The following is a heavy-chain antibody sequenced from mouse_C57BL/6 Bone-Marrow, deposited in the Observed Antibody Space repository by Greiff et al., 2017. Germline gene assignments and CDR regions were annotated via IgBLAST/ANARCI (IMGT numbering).Heavy chain of an antibody. CDR2: ISSGGSYT. Sequence: EVQLVESGGDLVKPGGSLKLSCAASGFTFSSYGMSWVRQTPDKRLEWVATISSGGSYTYYPDSVKGRFTISRDNAKNTLYLQMSSLKSEDTAMYYCARRDYGSSYRYFDYWGQGTTLTVSS. CDR1: GFTFSSYG. J-gene: IGHJ2*01. V-gene: IGHV5-6*01. CDR3: ARRDYGSSYRYFDY. D-gene: IGHD1-1*01.